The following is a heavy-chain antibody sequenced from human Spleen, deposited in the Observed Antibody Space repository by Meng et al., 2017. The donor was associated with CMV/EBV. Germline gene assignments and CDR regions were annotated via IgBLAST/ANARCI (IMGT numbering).Heavy chain of an antibody. CDR3: ARVGLRFLEWEYFDY. D-gene: IGHD3-3*01. CDR1: GFSFSSYG. V-gene: IGHV3-30*19. J-gene: IGHJ4*02. CDR2: ISYDGNTK. Sequence: GGSLRLSCAPSGFSFSSYGMHWVRQAPGKGLEWVAVISYDGNTKYYADSVKGRFTTSRDNSKNTLYLQMNSLRVEDTAVYYCARVGLRFLEWEYFDYWGQGTLVTVSS.